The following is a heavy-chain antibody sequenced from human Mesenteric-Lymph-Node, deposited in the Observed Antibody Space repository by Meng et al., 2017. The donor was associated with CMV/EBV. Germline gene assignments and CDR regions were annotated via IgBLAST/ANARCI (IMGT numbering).Heavy chain of an antibody. V-gene: IGHV4-59*01. D-gene: IGHD3-3*01. Sequence: GSLRLSCTVSGGSISTYYWSWIRQPPGKGLEWIGDIYYSGSTNYNPSLKTRVTIAVDTSKNQFSLKLSSVTAADTAVYYCAKAKEVLEWLVCAHDYWGQGTLVTVSS. CDR2: IYYSGST. J-gene: IGHJ4*02. CDR1: GGSISTYY. CDR3: AKAKEVLEWLVCAHDY.